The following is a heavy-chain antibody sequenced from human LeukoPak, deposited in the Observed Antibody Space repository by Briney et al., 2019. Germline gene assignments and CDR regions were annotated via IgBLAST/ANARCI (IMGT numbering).Heavy chain of an antibody. V-gene: IGHV3-30*18. CDR3: AKDKGAVTGTFDY. J-gene: IGHJ4*02. Sequence: GGSLRLSCAASGFTFSSYGMHWVRQAPGKGLEWVAVISYDGSNKYYADSVKGRFTISRDNSKNTVYLQMNSLRAEDTAVYYCAKDKGAVTGTFDYWGQGTLVTVSS. D-gene: IGHD1-14*01. CDR1: GFTFSSYG. CDR2: ISYDGSNK.